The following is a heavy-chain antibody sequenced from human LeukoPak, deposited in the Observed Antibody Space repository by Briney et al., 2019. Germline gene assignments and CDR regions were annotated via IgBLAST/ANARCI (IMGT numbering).Heavy chain of an antibody. CDR2: INPNSGGT. CDR1: GYTFTGYY. V-gene: IGHV1-2*02. D-gene: IGHD3-22*01. CDR3: ASNYDSSGYYAWDAFDI. J-gene: IGHJ3*02. Sequence: GSVKVSCKASGYTFTGYYMHWVRQAPGQGLEWMGWINPNSGGTNYAQKFQGRVTMTRDTSISTAYMELSRLRSDDTAVYYCASNYDSSGYYAWDAFDIWGQGTMVTVSS.